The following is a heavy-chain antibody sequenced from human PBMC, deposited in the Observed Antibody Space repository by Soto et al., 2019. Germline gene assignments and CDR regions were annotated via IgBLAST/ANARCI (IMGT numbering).Heavy chain of an antibody. CDR2: ISPYDGDT. CDR1: GYTFTTYG. CDR3: ARDHGGSYHADSFDP. D-gene: IGHD1-26*01. J-gene: IGHJ5*02. Sequence: QVPLVQSGVEVKKPGASVKVSCKASGYTFTTYGISWVRQAPGQGLEWMGWISPYDGDTNYADTLQGRVTLTTDTSTTTAYMELRSLRSDDTAMYYCARDHGGSYHADSFDPWGQGTLVIVSS. V-gene: IGHV1-18*01.